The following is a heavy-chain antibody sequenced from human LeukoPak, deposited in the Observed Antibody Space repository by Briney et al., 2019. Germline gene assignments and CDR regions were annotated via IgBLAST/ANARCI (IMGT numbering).Heavy chain of an antibody. CDR3: AKWVVEYYYDSSGSVYFDY. V-gene: IGHV3-30*18. Sequence: PGGSLRLSCAASGFTFSSYGMHWVRQAPGKGLEWVAVISYDGSNKYYADSVKGRFTISRDNSKNTLYLQMNSLRAEDTAVYYCAKWVVEYYYDSSGSVYFDYWGQGTLVTVSS. CDR2: ISYDGSNK. D-gene: IGHD3-22*01. J-gene: IGHJ4*02. CDR1: GFTFSSYG.